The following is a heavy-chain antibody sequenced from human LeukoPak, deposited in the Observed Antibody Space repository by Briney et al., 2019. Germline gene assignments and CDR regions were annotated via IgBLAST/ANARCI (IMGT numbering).Heavy chain of an antibody. Sequence: PSETLSLTCTVSGGSISSYYWSWVRQPPGKGLEWIVYIYYSGSTNYNPSLKSRVTISVDQSKNQFSLKLSSVTAADTAVYYCARHGVTGTTSMFSFDYWGQGTVVTVSS. CDR2: IYYSGST. D-gene: IGHD1-7*01. CDR1: GGSISSYY. J-gene: IGHJ4*02. V-gene: IGHV4-59*08. CDR3: ARHGVTGTTSMFSFDY.